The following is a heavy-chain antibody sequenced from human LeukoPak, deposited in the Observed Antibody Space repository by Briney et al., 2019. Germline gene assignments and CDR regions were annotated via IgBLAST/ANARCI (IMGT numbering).Heavy chain of an antibody. CDR1: GGPLTSYY. Sequence: SETLSLTCAVSGGPLTSYYWSWIRQPPGKGLEWIGFIYYRGSTNYNPSLESRVTISVDTSKNRFSLKLSSVTAADAAVYYCARDRYSGYDGFGAFDIWGQGTMVTVSS. CDR3: ARDRYSGYDGFGAFDI. J-gene: IGHJ3*02. V-gene: IGHV4-59*01. D-gene: IGHD5-12*01. CDR2: IYYRGST.